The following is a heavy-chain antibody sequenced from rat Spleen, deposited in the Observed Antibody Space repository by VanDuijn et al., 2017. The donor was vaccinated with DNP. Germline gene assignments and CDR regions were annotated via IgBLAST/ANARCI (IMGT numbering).Heavy chain of an antibody. D-gene: IGHD1-11*01. CDR3: ARGLNYGGYIYSWYFDF. V-gene: IGHV3-3*01. CDR2: INSAGIT. CDR1: GFSITSSHR. J-gene: IGHJ1*01. Sequence: EVQLQESGPGLVKPSQSLSLTCSVTGFSITSSHRWNWIRKFPGDKLEWMGDINSAGITNYTPSLKSRISIIRDTSKNQFFLQLNSVTTEDTATYYCARGLNYGGYIYSWYFDFWGPGTMVTVSS.